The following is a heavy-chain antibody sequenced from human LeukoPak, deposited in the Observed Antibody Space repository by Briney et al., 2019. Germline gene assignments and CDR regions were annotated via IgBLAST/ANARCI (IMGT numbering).Heavy chain of an antibody. D-gene: IGHD6-19*01. Sequence: GGSLRLSCAASGFSFSSHGMTWVRQAPGRGLEWVSSIRPSGDNTYYGDSVKGRFTISRDNSKNTVYLQMNNMRVDDTAIYYCARVAGWHWFDPWGQGTLVTVSS. CDR1: GFSFSSHG. J-gene: IGHJ5*02. CDR3: ARVAGWHWFDP. CDR2: IRPSGDNT. V-gene: IGHV3-23*01.